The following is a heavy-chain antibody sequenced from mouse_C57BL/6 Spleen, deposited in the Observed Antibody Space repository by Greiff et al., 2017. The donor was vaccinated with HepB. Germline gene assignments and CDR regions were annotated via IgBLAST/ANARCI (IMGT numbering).Heavy chain of an antibody. J-gene: IGHJ3*01. Sequence: QVQLQQSGAELVRPGTSVKVSCKASGYAFTNYLIEWVKQRPGQGLEWIGVINPGSGGTNYNEKFKGKATLTADKSSSTAYMQLSSLTSEDSAVYFCARRHYSNYGFAYWGQGTLVTVSA. CDR3: ARRHYSNYGFAY. V-gene: IGHV1-54*01. CDR1: GYAFTNYL. CDR2: INPGSGGT. D-gene: IGHD2-5*01.